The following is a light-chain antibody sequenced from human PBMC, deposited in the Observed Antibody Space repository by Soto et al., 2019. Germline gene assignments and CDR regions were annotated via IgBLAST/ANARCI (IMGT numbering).Light chain of an antibody. J-gene: IGLJ2*01. Sequence: QSALTQPPSASGSPGQSVAISCTGTNSDIGNYNFVSWYQQHPGKAPKLMIYEVNKRPSGVPDRFSGSKSGNTASLTVSGLQPEDEADYYCSSYAGSNNLLFGGWNQLTVL. CDR3: SSYAGSNNLL. CDR1: NSDIGNYNF. CDR2: EVN. V-gene: IGLV2-8*01.